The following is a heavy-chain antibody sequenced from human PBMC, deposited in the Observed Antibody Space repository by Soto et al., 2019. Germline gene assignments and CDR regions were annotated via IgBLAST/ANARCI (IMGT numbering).Heavy chain of an antibody. V-gene: IGHV4-59*08. CDR2: IYYTGTT. CDR3: ARAYGSGLFHFVEYFDY. CDR1: GGSISNYY. D-gene: IGHD6-19*01. J-gene: IGHJ4*02. Sequence: PSETLSLTCTVSGGSISNYYWSWIRQPPGKGLEWIGYIYYTGTTNYNPSLKSRVTMSVDTSKNQFSLKLSSVTAADTAIYYCARAYGSGLFHFVEYFDYWGQGTLVTVSS.